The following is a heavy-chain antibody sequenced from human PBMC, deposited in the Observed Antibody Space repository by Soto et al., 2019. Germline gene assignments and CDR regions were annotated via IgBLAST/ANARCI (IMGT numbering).Heavy chain of an antibody. CDR3: ARDKITGLFDY. CDR1: GGSFSGYY. CDR2: INHSGST. J-gene: IGHJ4*02. V-gene: IGHV4-34*01. D-gene: IGHD2-8*02. Sequence: LSETRSLTCAVYGGSFSGYYWTWIRQPPGTGLEWIGEINHSGSTNYNPSLKSRVTISVDTSKNQFSLKLTSVTAADTAVYYCARDKITGLFDYWGQGTLVT.